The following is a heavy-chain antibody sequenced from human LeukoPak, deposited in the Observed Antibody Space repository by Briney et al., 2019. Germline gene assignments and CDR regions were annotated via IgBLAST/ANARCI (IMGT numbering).Heavy chain of an antibody. CDR2: ISGSGGST. D-gene: IGHD1-14*01. CDR1: GFTFSSYA. V-gene: IGHV3-23*01. Sequence: GGCLCLSCAASGFTFSSYAIRWVRLAPGKGRGWVSAISGSGGSTYYADSVKGQFSISRDNSKNTLYLQMNSLRAEDTAVYYCAKVREPIDYWGQGTLVTVSS. J-gene: IGHJ4*02. CDR3: AKVREPIDY.